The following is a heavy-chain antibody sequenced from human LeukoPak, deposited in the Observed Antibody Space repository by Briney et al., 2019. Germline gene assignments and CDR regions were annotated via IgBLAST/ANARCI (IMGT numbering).Heavy chain of an antibody. CDR2: ISSSGSTI. V-gene: IGHV3-11*01. J-gene: IGHJ6*02. D-gene: IGHD2-2*02. CDR3: ARDRPYCSSTSCYKPREEQEKNYYYYGMDV. CDR1: GFTFSDYY. Sequence: GGSLRLSCAASGFTFSDYYMSWIRQALGKGLEWVSYISSSGSTIYYADSVKGRFTISRDNAKNSLYLQMNSLRAEDTAVYYCARDRPYCSSTSCYKPREEQEKNYYYYGMDVWGQGTTVTVSS.